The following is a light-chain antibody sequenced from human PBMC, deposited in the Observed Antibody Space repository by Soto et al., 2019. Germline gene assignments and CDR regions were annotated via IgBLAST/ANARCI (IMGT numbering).Light chain of an antibody. CDR1: QSFSSSY. V-gene: IGKV3-20*01. CDR2: GAS. CDR3: QQYAISPIT. J-gene: IGKJ1*01. Sequence: VFTQSQSTLSLSPGERATLSCRASQSFSSSYLAWYQQKPGQAPRLLIYGASSRATGIPDRFSGSGSGTDFTLTISGLEPEDFAVYYCQQYAISPITFCQGTKVDIK.